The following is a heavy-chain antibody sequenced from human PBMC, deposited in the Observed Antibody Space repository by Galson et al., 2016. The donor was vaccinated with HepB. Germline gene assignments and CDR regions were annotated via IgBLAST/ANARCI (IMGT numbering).Heavy chain of an antibody. CDR2: FKPRSGGT. D-gene: IGHD3-10*01. CDR1: GYTFTGYY. V-gene: IGHV1-2*02. J-gene: IGHJ4*02. Sequence: SVKVSCKASGYTFTGYYIHWVRQAPGQDLEWMGWFKPRSGGTNYAQNFRGRVTMTGDTSISTVHMHLSGLRSDDTALYYCARDLGFGDPHLGHWGRGTLVTV. CDR3: ARDLGFGDPHLGH.